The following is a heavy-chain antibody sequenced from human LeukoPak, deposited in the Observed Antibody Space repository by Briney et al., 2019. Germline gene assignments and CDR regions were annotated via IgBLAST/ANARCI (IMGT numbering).Heavy chain of an antibody. CDR2: IYTRGST. CDR1: GGSINNYY. J-gene: IGHJ4*02. V-gene: IGHV4-4*07. CDR3: ARDPLGYGSGIDY. Sequence: PSETLSLTCTVSGGSINNYYWSWIRQPAGKGLEWIGRIYTRGSTNYNPSLKSRVTMSVDTSKNQFSLKLSSVTAADTAVYYWARDPLGYGSGIDYWGQGTLVTVSS. D-gene: IGHD3-10*01.